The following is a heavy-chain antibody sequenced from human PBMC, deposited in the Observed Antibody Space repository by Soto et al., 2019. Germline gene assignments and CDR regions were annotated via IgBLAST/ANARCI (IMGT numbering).Heavy chain of an antibody. CDR1: GFSFSSYA. V-gene: IGHV3-23*01. D-gene: IGHD3-16*02. Sequence: EVQLLESGGGLVQPGGSLRLSCAASGFSFSSYAMVWVRQAPGKGLEWVSVISARGGRLYFADSVKGRCTISRDNSKHVLSLEMNSLRAEATATYFCAKASIEYRASVDNWGQGTLVVVSS. CDR3: AKASIEYRASVDN. CDR2: ISARGGRL. J-gene: IGHJ4*02.